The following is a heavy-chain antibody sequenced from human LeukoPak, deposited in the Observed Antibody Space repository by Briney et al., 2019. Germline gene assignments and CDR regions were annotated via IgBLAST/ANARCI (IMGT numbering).Heavy chain of an antibody. V-gene: IGHV4-59*01. CDR3: ARSGGYRTIDY. J-gene: IGHJ4*02. D-gene: IGHD6-13*01. CDR2: IYYSGST. Sequence: SETLSLTCTASGGSINNYYWSWIRQPPGKGLEWIGYIYYSGSTNYNPSLKSRVTISVDTSKNQFSLKLSSVTAADTAVYYCARSGGYRTIDYWGQGTLVTVSS. CDR1: GGSINNYY.